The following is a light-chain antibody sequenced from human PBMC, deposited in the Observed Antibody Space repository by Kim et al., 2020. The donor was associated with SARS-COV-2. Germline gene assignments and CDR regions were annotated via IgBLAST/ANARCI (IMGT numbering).Light chain of an antibody. CDR2: RGS. V-gene: IGKV3-20*01. CDR3: QQYDRPPVT. Sequence: SPGEKATLACRASQSLSSPYLAWYQQRHGQAPSLLISRGSLRATGVPDRFSGSGSGTDFTLTISRVETEDSAMYYCQQYDRPPVTFGPGTKVDIK. CDR1: QSLSSPY. J-gene: IGKJ3*01.